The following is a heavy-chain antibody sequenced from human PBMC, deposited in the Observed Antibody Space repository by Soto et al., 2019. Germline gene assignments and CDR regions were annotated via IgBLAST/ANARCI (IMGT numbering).Heavy chain of an antibody. CDR2: IYWDGDK. V-gene: IGHV2-5*02. J-gene: IGHJ5*02. CDR1: GFSLSTSGAA. CDR3: AHRATMTIFVLIIDNGIWFDP. Sequence: QINLIESGPTLVKPTQTLTLTCTFSGFSLSTSGAAVGWVRQPPGRALEWLALIYWDGDKRYNASLGNRLTITKDTSMNQVVLTLTNVDHADTATYYCAHRATMTIFVLIIDNGIWFDPWGQGTRVIVSS. D-gene: IGHD3-3*01.